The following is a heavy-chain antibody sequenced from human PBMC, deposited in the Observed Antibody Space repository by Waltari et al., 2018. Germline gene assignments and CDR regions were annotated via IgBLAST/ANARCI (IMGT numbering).Heavy chain of an antibody. CDR1: GYSISSGYG. CDR3: ARVGFAFEF. Sequence: QVQLQESGPGLVKPSETLSLTCAVSGYSISSGYGWGWIRQPPGMGLEWIGQIYGGSSGTYYNPSLKSRVTVSKDTSKNQFSLKLTSMTASDTAVYYCARVGFAFEFWGQGLRVTVSS. CDR2: IYGGSSGT. J-gene: IGHJ3*01. V-gene: IGHV4-38-2*01. D-gene: IGHD6-25*01.